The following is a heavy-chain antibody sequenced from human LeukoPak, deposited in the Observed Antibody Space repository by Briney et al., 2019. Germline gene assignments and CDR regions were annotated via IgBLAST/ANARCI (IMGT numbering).Heavy chain of an antibody. D-gene: IGHD3-22*01. Sequence: SETLSLTCAVYGGSFSGYYWSWLRQPPGKGLEWLGEINHSGSTNYNPSLKSRVTISVDTSKNQFSLKLSSVTAADTAVYYCARGLVMGFTDYWGQGTLVTVSS. V-gene: IGHV4-34*01. CDR3: ARGLVMGFTDY. J-gene: IGHJ4*02. CDR1: GGSFSGYY. CDR2: INHSGST.